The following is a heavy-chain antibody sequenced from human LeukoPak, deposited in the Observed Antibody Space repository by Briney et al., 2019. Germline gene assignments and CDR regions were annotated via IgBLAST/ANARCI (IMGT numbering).Heavy chain of an antibody. V-gene: IGHV1-69*01. Sequence: SVKVSCKASGGTFSSYAISWVRQAPGQGLEWMGGIIPIFGTANYAQKFQGRVTITADESTSTAYMELSSLRSEDTAVYYCATHPNYYGSGSYYFDYWGQGTLVTVSS. J-gene: IGHJ4*02. CDR3: ATHPNYYGSGSYYFDY. CDR1: GGTFSSYA. CDR2: IIPIFGTA. D-gene: IGHD3-10*01.